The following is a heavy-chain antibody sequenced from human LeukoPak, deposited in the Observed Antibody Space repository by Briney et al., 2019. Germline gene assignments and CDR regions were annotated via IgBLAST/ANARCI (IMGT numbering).Heavy chain of an antibody. CDR3: ARDGYSYGLFDY. V-gene: IGHV3-21*01. D-gene: IGHD5-18*01. CDR2: ISSSSSYI. CDR1: GFTYSSYS. J-gene: IGHJ4*02. Sequence: GGSLRLSCADSGFTYSSYSMNWVRQAPGKALEWVSSISSSSSYIYYADSVRGRFTISRDNAKNSLYLQMNSLRAEDTAVYYCARDGYSYGLFDYWGQGTLVTVSS.